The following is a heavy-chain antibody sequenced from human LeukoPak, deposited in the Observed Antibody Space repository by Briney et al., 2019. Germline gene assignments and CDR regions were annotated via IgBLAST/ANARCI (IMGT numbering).Heavy chain of an antibody. CDR2: IYHSGST. V-gene: IGHV4-30-2*01. J-gene: IGHJ5*02. Sequence: SETLSLTCAVSGGSISSGGYSWSWIRQPPGEGLEWIGYIYHSGSTYYNPSLKSRVTISVDRSKNQFSLKLSSVTAADTAVYYCARGGSYGYWFDPWGQGTLVTVSS. CDR1: GGSISSGGYS. CDR3: ARGGSYGYWFDP. D-gene: IGHD1-26*01.